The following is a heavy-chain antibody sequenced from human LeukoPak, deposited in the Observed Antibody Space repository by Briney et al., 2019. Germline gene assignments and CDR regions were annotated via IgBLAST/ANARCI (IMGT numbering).Heavy chain of an antibody. CDR1: GFTFSSYS. D-gene: IGHD1-14*01. CDR2: ISSSSSTT. Sequence: GGSLRLSCAASGFTFSSYSMNWVRQAPGKGLEWVSYISSSSSTTYYADSVKGRFTISRDNAKNSLYLQMNSLRAEDTAVYYCARGNRRYDAFDIWGQGTMVTVSS. V-gene: IGHV3-48*01. CDR3: ARGNRRYDAFDI. J-gene: IGHJ3*02.